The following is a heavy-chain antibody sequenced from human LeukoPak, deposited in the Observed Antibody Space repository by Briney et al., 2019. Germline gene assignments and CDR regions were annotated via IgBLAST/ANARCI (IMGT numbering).Heavy chain of an antibody. D-gene: IGHD4-17*01. V-gene: IGHV3-30*02. CDR2: IQSDGTDK. CDR3: ARDGTRSPDY. J-gene: IGHJ4*02. Sequence: PGGSLRLSCAASGFTFSSYGMHWVRQAPGKGLEWVAFIQSDGTDKYYIDSVKGRSTISRDKSKNTLYLQMNSLRVEDSAVYFCARDGTRSPDYWGQGTLVTVSS. CDR1: GFTFSSYG.